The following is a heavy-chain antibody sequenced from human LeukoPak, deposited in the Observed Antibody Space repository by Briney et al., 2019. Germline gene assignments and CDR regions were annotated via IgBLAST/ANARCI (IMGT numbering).Heavy chain of an antibody. D-gene: IGHD3-22*01. CDR3: AKDHKKTMIVVVPDY. Sequence: GGSLRLSCAASGFTFDDYGMSWVRQAPGKGLEWVSGINWNGGSRHYADSVKGRFTISRDNAKNSLYLQMNSLRAEDTAVYYCAKDHKKTMIVVVPDYWGQGTLVTASS. J-gene: IGHJ4*02. CDR1: GFTFDDYG. V-gene: IGHV3-20*04. CDR2: INWNGGSR.